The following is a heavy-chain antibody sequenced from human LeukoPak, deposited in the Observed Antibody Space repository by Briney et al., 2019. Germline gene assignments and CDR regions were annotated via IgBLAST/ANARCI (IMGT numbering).Heavy chain of an antibody. CDR3: ARDLTLVPAASNFDC. CDR1: GGAISSTSYF. Sequence: PSETLSLTCNVSGGAISSTSYFWAWIRQPPGKGLEWIGSIYYTETAYYSPSLKSRVTISVDTSKNQFSLRLSSVTAADTATYYCARDLTLVPAASNFDCWGQGTLVTVSS. J-gene: IGHJ4*01. V-gene: IGHV4-39*02. D-gene: IGHD2-2*01. CDR2: IYYTETA.